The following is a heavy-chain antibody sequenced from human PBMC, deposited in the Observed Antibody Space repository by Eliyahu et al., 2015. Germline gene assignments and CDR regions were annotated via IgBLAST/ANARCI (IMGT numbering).Heavy chain of an antibody. CDR1: GFTFSSYS. CDR2: ISSSSSYI. D-gene: IGHD1-26*01. J-gene: IGHJ4*02. V-gene: IGHV3-21*01. CDR3: ARVLGSGSYQYYFDY. Sequence: EVQLVESGGGLVKPGGSLRLSCAASGFTFSSYSMNWVRQAPGKGLEWVSSISSSSSYIYYADSVKGRFTISRDNAKNSLYLQMNSLRAEDTAVYYCARVLGSGSYQYYFDYWGQGTLVTVSS.